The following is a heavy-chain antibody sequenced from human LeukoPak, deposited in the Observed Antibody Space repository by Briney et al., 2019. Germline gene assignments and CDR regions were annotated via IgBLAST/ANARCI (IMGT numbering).Heavy chain of an antibody. CDR2: ISSSGSTI. Sequence: PGGSLRLSCAASGFTFSSYEMNWVRQAPGKGLEWVSYISSSGSTIYYADSVKGRFTISRDNAKNSLYLQMNSLRAEETAVYYCVGAYCTSTSCYEYWGQGTLVTVSS. CDR3: VGAYCTSTSCYEY. J-gene: IGHJ4*02. CDR1: GFTFSSYE. V-gene: IGHV3-48*03. D-gene: IGHD2-2*01.